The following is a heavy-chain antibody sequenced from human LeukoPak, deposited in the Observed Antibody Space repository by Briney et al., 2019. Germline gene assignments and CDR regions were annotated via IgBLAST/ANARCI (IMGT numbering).Heavy chain of an antibody. J-gene: IGHJ6*02. Sequence: GASVKVSCKASGYTLTSYGISWVRQAPGQGLEWMGWISAYNGNTNYAQKLQGRVTMTTDTSTSTAYMELRSLRSDDTAVYYCARGSRVAAAGYYYYGMDVWGQGTTVTVSS. CDR1: GYTLTSYG. D-gene: IGHD6-13*01. V-gene: IGHV1-18*01. CDR3: ARGSRVAAAGYYYYGMDV. CDR2: ISAYNGNT.